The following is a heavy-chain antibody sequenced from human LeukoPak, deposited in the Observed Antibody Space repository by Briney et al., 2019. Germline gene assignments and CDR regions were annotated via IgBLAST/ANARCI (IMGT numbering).Heavy chain of an antibody. CDR3: ARSTLRYFDWLVFDY. J-gene: IGHJ4*02. Sequence: GRSLRLSCAASGFTFDDYAMPWVRQAPGKGLEWVSGISWNSGSIGYADSVKGRFTISRDNAKNSLYLQMNSLRAEDTALYYCARSTLRYFDWLVFDYWGQGTLVTVSS. V-gene: IGHV3-9*01. CDR1: GFTFDDYA. D-gene: IGHD3-9*01. CDR2: ISWNSGSI.